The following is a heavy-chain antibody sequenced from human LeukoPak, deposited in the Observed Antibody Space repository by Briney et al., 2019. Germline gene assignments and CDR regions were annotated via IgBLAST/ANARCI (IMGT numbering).Heavy chain of an antibody. CDR3: AKGSSSSRPYYFDY. D-gene: IGHD6-13*01. CDR1: GFTFSSYA. V-gene: IGHV3-23*01. Sequence: GGSLRLSCAASGFTFSSYAMSWVRQAPGKGLEWVSGISGSGDNTYYADSVKGRFTISRDNSKNTLYVQVNSLGTEDTAAYYCAKGSSSSRPYYFDYWGQGTLVTVSS. J-gene: IGHJ4*02. CDR2: ISGSGDNT.